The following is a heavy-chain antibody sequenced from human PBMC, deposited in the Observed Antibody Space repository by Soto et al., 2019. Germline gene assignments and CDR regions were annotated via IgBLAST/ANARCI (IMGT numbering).Heavy chain of an antibody. D-gene: IGHD2-8*01. J-gene: IGHJ4*02. Sequence: GGALRLSCAASGFTFSSYAMSWVRQAPGKGLEWVSAINGSGGSTYYADSVKGRFTISRDNSKNTLYLQMNSLRAEDTAVYYCAKGYYPNAVYYWGQGTLVTVSS. CDR2: INGSGGST. CDR1: GFTFSSYA. CDR3: AKGYYPNAVYY. V-gene: IGHV3-23*01.